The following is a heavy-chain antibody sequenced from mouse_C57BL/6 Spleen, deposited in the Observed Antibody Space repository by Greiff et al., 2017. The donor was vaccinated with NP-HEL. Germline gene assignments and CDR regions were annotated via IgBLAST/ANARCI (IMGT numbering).Heavy chain of an antibody. J-gene: IGHJ2*01. Sequence: VQLQQSGAELARPGASVKLSCKASGYTFTSYGISWVKQRTGQGLEWIGEIYPRSGNTYYNEKFKGKATLTADKSSSTAYMELRSLTSEDSAVYFCASPYGVDYWGQGTTLTVSS. CDR2: IYPRSGNT. V-gene: IGHV1-81*01. D-gene: IGHD1-1*01. CDR1: GYTFTSYG. CDR3: ASPYGVDY.